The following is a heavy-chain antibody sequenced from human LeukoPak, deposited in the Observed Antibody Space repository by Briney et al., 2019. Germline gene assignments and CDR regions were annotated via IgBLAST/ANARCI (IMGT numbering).Heavy chain of an antibody. V-gene: IGHV4-59*01. CDR1: GGSISSYY. J-gene: IGHJ4*02. D-gene: IGHD3-9*01. CDR3: ARSDYDIFDY. Sequence: SETLSLTCTVSGGSISSYYWSWLRQPPGKGLEGIGYIYYSGSTNYNPSLTGRVTISVDTSKNQFSLKLSSVTAADTAVYYCARSDYDIFDYWGQGTLVTVSS. CDR2: IYYSGST.